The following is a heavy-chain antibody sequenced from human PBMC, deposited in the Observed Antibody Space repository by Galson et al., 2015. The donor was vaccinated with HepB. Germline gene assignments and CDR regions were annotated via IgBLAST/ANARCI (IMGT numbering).Heavy chain of an antibody. CDR1: GYSFSYYW. Sequence: QSGAEVKKPGESLKISCKGSGYSFSYYWIAWVRQMPGKGLEWMGIIYPGDSDTRYNPSFQGYVTISADKSINTTYLQWRSLEASDTAIYYCARHLGWEENDWFDPWGQGTLVTVSS. D-gene: IGHD1-26*01. CDR3: ARHLGWEENDWFDP. CDR2: IYPGDSDT. V-gene: IGHV5-51*01. J-gene: IGHJ5*02.